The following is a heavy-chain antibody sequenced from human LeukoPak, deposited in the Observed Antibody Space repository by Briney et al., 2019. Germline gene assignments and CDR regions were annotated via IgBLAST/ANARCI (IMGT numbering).Heavy chain of an antibody. J-gene: IGHJ3*02. CDR2: IIPILGIA. CDR1: GGTFSSYA. Sequence: SVKVSCKASGGTFSSYAISWVRQAPGQGLEWMGRIIPILGIANYAQKFQGRVTITADKSTSTAYMELSSLRSEDTAVYYCASSTTGGPIVVVVADAFDIWGQGTMVTASS. D-gene: IGHD2-15*01. CDR3: ASSTTGGPIVVVVADAFDI. V-gene: IGHV1-69*04.